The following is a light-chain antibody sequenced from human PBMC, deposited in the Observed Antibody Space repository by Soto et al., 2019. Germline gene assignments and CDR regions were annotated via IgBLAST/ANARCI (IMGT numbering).Light chain of an antibody. J-gene: IGKJ1*01. CDR3: QQTYSTPQT. CDR2: AAS. V-gene: IGKV1-39*01. Sequence: DIPMTQSPSSLSASVGDRVTITCRASQSISTYLNWYQQKPGKAPKVLIYAASNLQSGVPSRFTGSGSGTDFTLTITSLQPEDFATYSCQQTYSTPQTFGQGTKVEIK. CDR1: QSISTY.